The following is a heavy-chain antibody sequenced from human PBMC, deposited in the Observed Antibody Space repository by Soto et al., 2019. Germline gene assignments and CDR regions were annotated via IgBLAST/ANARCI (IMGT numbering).Heavy chain of an antibody. CDR1: GGSISSDGFY. V-gene: IGHV4-31*03. Sequence: LYLPCTFSGGSISSDGFYWTWIRQRPGKGLEWIGFIYYSGTTYYNPSLKSRLTISVDTSKNQFSLRLTSATAADTAVYYCARDRLRAVTTADGMDVWGQGTTVTVSS. J-gene: IGHJ6*02. CDR2: IYYSGTT. D-gene: IGHD4-17*01. CDR3: ARDRLRAVTTADGMDV.